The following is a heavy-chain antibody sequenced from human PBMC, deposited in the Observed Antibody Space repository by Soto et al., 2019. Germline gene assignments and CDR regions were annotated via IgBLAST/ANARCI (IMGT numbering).Heavy chain of an antibody. J-gene: IGHJ6*03. CDR2: IYYSGST. Sequence: PSETLSLTCTVSGGSISSYYWSWIRQPPGKGLEWIGYIYYSGSTNYNPSLKSRVTISVDTSKNQFSLKLSSVTAADTAAYYCARDYDFWSGYMDVWGKGTTVTVSS. CDR3: ARDYDFWSGYMDV. D-gene: IGHD3-3*01. V-gene: IGHV4-59*01. CDR1: GGSISSYY.